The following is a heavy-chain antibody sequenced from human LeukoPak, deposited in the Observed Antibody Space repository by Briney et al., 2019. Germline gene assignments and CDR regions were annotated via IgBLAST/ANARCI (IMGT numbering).Heavy chain of an antibody. CDR3: ARDAVELWFGELLHYYYYMDV. J-gene: IGHJ6*03. Sequence: ASVKVSCKASGYTFTSYGISWVRQAPGQGLEWMGWISAYNGNTNYAQKLQGRVTMTRDMSTSTVYMELSSLRSEDTAVYYCARDAVELWFGELLHYYYYMDVWGKGTTVTVSS. CDR1: GYTFTSYG. V-gene: IGHV1-18*01. D-gene: IGHD3-10*01. CDR2: ISAYNGNT.